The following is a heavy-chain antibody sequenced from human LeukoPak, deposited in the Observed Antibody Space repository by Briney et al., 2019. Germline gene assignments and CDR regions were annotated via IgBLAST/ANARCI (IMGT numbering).Heavy chain of an antibody. J-gene: IGHJ4*02. CDR1: GFTFSGYW. Sequence: GGSLRLSCAASGFTFSGYWMTWVRQAPGKGLEWVANMRGDGSAIYYVDSVKGRFTISRDNAKNSLYLQMNSLRAEDTAIYYCARTMDLDFWGQGTLVTVSS. V-gene: IGHV3-7*02. CDR3: ARTMDLDF. CDR2: MRGDGSAI. D-gene: IGHD3-10*01.